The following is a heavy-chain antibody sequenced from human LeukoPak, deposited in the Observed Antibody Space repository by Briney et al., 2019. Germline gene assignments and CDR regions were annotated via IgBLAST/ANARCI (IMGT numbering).Heavy chain of an antibody. CDR3: ARGDIYSNYFDY. CDR2: IYYSGST. D-gene: IGHD4-11*01. J-gene: IGHJ4*02. Sequence: SETLSLTCAVSGGSISSGGYSWGWIRQPPGKGLEWIGSIYYSGSTYYNPSLKSRVTISVDTSKNQFSLKLSSVTAADTAVYYCARGDIYSNYFDYWGQGTLVTVSS. V-gene: IGHV4-39*01. CDR1: GGSISSGGYS.